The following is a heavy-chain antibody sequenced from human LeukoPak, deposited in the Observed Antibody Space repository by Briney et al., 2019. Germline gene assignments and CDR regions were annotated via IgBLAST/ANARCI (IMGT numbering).Heavy chain of an antibody. V-gene: IGHV4-59*01. CDR2: VYYNGNT. J-gene: IGHJ4*02. CDR3: ARHYVFVYGGSSFDY. D-gene: IGHD2-8*01. Sequence: SETLSLTCTVSGGSISGYYWSWIRQPPGKGLEWIGYVYYNGNTNYNPSLKSRVTISVDTSKNQFSLRLSSVTTADTAVYYCARHYVFVYGGSSFDYWGQGTLVTVSS. CDR1: GGSISGYY.